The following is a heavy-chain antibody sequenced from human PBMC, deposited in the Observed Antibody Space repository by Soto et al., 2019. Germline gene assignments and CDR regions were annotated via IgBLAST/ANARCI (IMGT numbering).Heavy chain of an antibody. D-gene: IGHD3-22*01. V-gene: IGHV4-30-2*01. CDR1: GGSISSGGYS. Sequence: PSETLSLTCAVSGGSISSGGYSWSWIRQPPGKGLEWIGYIYHSGSTYYNPSLKSRATISVDRSKNQFSLKLSSVTAADTAVYYWARGSDYYDRSCYYFGSQYFQHWGQGTLVTVSS. CDR3: ARGSDYYDRSCYYFGSQYFQH. CDR2: IYHSGST. J-gene: IGHJ1*01.